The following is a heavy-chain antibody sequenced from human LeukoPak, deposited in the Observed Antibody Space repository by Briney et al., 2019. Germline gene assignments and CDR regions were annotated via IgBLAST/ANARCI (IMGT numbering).Heavy chain of an antibody. Sequence: GGSLRLSCAASGFTFSGSAMHWVRQASGKGLEWVGRIRSKANSYATAYAASVKGRFTISRDDSKNTAYLQMNSLRAEDTAVYYCARYYGSGSPPFDYWGQGTLVTVSS. D-gene: IGHD3-10*01. V-gene: IGHV3-73*01. CDR3: ARYYGSGSPPFDY. CDR1: GFTFSGSA. CDR2: IRSKANSYAT. J-gene: IGHJ4*02.